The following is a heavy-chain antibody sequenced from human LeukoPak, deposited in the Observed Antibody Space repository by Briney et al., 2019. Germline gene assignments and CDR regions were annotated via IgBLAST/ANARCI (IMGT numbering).Heavy chain of an antibody. V-gene: IGHV1-18*01. D-gene: IGHD2-8*02. J-gene: IGHJ6*02. CDR3: ARDGSVVYAINYYYGMDV. CDR2: ISAYNGNT. CDR1: GYTFTSYG. Sequence: EASVKVSCKASGYTFTSYGISWVRQAPGQGLEWMGWISAYNGNTNYAQKLQGRVTMTTDTSTSTAYMELRSLRSDDTAVYYCARDGSVVYAINYYYGMDVWGQGTTVTVSS.